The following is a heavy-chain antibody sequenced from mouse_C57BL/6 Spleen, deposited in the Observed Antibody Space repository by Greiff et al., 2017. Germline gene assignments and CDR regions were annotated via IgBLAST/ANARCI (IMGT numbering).Heavy chain of an antibody. CDR3: ASLDGSAWFAY. CDR1: GYPFTSYG. J-gene: IGHJ3*01. CDR2: IYPRSGNT. D-gene: IGHD1-1*02. V-gene: IGHV1-81*01. Sequence: VQLQQSGAELARPGASVKLSCKASGYPFTSYGISWVKQRTGQGLEWIGEIYPRSGNTYYNEKFKGKATLTADKSSSTAYMELRSLTSEDSAVYFCASLDGSAWFAYWGQGTLVTVSA.